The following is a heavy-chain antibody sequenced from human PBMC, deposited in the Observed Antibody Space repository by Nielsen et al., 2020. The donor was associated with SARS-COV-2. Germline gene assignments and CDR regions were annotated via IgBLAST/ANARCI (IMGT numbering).Heavy chain of an antibody. CDR2: IKQDGSEK. D-gene: IGHD3-10*01. V-gene: IGHV3-7*01. Sequence: GESLKISCAASGFTFSSYWMSWVRQAPGKGLEWVANIKQDGSEKYYVDSVKGRFTISRDNAKNSLYLQMNSLRAEDTAMYYCARRSAFGSFDYWGQGTLVTVSS. CDR1: GFTFSSYW. CDR3: ARRSAFGSFDY. J-gene: IGHJ4*02.